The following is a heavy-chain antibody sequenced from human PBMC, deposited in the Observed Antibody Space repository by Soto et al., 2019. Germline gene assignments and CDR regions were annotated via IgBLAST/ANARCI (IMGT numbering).Heavy chain of an antibody. CDR3: AIGLGYCSGGSCYLSDTAFDI. Sequence: QVQLVQSGAEVKKPGASVKVSCKASGYTFTSYDINWVRQATGQGLEWMGWMNPNSGNTGYAQKFQGRVTMTRNTSISTAYMELSSLRSEDTAVYYCAIGLGYCSGGSCYLSDTAFDIWGQGTMVTVSS. CDR1: GYTFTSYD. D-gene: IGHD2-15*01. CDR2: MNPNSGNT. J-gene: IGHJ3*02. V-gene: IGHV1-8*01.